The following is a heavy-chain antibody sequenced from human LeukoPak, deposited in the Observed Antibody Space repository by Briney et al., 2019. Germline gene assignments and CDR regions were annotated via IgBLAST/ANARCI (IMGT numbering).Heavy chain of an antibody. J-gene: IGHJ2*01. Sequence: SETLSLTCTVSGGSISSGDYYWSWLRQPPGKGLEWIGYIYYIGNTFYNPSLKSRVTISVDTSKNQFSLKLSSVTAADTAVYYCASAYCGGDCTPYWYFDLWGRGTLVTVSS. V-gene: IGHV4-30-4*01. D-gene: IGHD2-21*02. CDR1: GGSISSGDYY. CDR3: ASAYCGGDCTPYWYFDL. CDR2: IYYIGNT.